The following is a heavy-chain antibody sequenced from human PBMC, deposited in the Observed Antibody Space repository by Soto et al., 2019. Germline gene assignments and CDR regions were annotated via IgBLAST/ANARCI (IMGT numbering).Heavy chain of an antibody. CDR3: AREWGGPRGGLFQH. CDR1: GGTFSSYA. D-gene: IGHD2-15*01. Sequence: SVKVSCKASGGTFSSYAISWGRQAPGQGLEWMGGIIPIFGTANYAQKFQGRVTITADKSTSTAYMELSSLRSEDTAVYYCAREWGGPRGGLFQHWGQGTLVTVSS. CDR2: IIPIFGTA. J-gene: IGHJ1*01. V-gene: IGHV1-69*06.